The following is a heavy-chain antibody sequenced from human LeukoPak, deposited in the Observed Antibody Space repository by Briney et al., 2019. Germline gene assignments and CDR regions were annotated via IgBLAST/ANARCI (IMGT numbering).Heavy chain of an antibody. CDR2: ISGSGGST. D-gene: IGHD3-22*01. CDR1: GFTFSNYA. J-gene: IGHJ3*02. V-gene: IGHV3-23*01. Sequence: GGSLRLSCAASGFTFSNYAMNLVRQAPGKGLEWVSAISGSGGSTYYADSVKGRFTISRDSSKSTLYLQMNGLRAEDTAVYYCAKDGGYYDSSGYYYGGDAFDIWGQGTMVTVSS. CDR3: AKDGGYYDSSGYYYGGDAFDI.